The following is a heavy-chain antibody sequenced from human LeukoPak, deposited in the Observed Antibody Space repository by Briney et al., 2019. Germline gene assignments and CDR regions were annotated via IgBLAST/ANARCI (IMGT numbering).Heavy chain of an antibody. D-gene: IGHD2-15*01. Sequence: ASVKVSCKVSGYTLTELSMHWVRQAPGKGLEWMGGFDPEDGETIYAQKFQGRATMTEDTSTDTAYMELSSLRSEDTAVYYCATGDCSGGSCYSGVSAFDIWGQGTMVTVSS. CDR2: FDPEDGET. J-gene: IGHJ3*02. CDR3: ATGDCSGGSCYSGVSAFDI. V-gene: IGHV1-24*01. CDR1: GYTLTELS.